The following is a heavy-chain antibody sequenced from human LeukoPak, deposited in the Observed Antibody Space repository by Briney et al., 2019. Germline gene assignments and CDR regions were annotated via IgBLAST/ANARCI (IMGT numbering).Heavy chain of an antibody. CDR3: ARCLGLGSYYPPDY. CDR1: GYTFTGYY. J-gene: IGHJ4*02. Sequence: ASVKVSCKASGYTFTGYYMHWVRQAPGQGLEWMGWINPNSGGTNYAQKFQGRVTMTRDTSISTAYMELSRLRSDDTAVYYCARCLGLGSYYPPDYWGQGTLVTVSS. D-gene: IGHD3-10*01. V-gene: IGHV1-2*02. CDR2: INPNSGGT.